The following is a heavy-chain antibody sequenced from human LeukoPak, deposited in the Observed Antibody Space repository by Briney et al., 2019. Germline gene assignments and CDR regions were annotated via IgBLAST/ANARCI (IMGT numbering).Heavy chain of an antibody. J-gene: IGHJ6*02. CDR2: INPSGGST. Sequence: ASVKVSCKASGYTFTSYYMHWVRQAPGQGLEWMGIINPSGGSTSYAQKFQGRVTMTRDTSTSTAYMELSSLRSEDTAVYYCARDIPLDDFWSGMPNYYGMDVWGQGTTVTVSS. CDR1: GYTFTSYY. CDR3: ARDIPLDDFWSGMPNYYGMDV. D-gene: IGHD3-3*01. V-gene: IGHV1-46*01.